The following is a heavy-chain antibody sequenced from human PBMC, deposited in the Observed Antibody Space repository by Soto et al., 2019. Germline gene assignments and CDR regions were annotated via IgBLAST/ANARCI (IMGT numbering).Heavy chain of an antibody. J-gene: IGHJ4*02. CDR1: GGSISSGDYY. Sequence: PSETLSLTCTVSGGSISSGDYYWSWIRQPPGKGLEWIGYIYYSGSTYYNPSLKSRVTISVDTSKNQFSLKLSSVTAADTAVYYCAREPDTAMPNFDYWGQGTLVTVSS. CDR2: IYYSGST. V-gene: IGHV4-30-4*01. D-gene: IGHD5-18*01. CDR3: AREPDTAMPNFDY.